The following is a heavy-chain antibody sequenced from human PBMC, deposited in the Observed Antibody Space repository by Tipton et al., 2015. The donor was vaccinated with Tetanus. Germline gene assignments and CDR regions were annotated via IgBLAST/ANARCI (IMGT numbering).Heavy chain of an antibody. Sequence: QLVQSGAEMKKPGASVKVSCKASGYTFTGYYIYWVRQAPGQGLEWMGWIDPNSGGTVYAQKFQGRVTMTRDTSISTAYVDLRSLRSDDTAVYYCARDRGDYIYYGMDVWGPGTTVTVSS. CDR3: ARDRGDYIYYGMDV. CDR2: IDPNSGGT. J-gene: IGHJ6*02. V-gene: IGHV1-2*02. D-gene: IGHD3-22*01. CDR1: GYTFTGYY.